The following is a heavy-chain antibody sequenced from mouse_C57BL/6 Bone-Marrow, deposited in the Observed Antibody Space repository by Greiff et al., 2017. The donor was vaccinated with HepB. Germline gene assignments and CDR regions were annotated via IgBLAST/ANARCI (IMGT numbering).Heavy chain of an antibody. Sequence: QVQLQQPGAELVRPGSSVKLSCKASGYTFTSYWMDWVEQRPGQGLEWIGNIYPSDSETHYNQKFKDKATLTVDKSSSTAYMQLSSLTSEDSAVYYCARLGYYGSSLAWFAYWGQGTLVTVSA. J-gene: IGHJ3*01. CDR2: IYPSDSET. D-gene: IGHD1-1*01. CDR1: GYTFTSYW. CDR3: ARLGYYGSSLAWFAY. V-gene: IGHV1-61*01.